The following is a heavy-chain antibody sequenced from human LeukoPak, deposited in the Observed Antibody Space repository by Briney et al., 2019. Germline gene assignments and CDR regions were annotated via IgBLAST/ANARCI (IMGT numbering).Heavy chain of an antibody. Sequence: PSETLSLTCTVSGGSISSYYWSWIRQPPGKGLEWIGYIYYSGSTNYNPSLKSRVTISVDTSKNQFSLKLSSVTAADTAVYYCARDRIAAAGTVYFDYWGQGTLVTVSS. CDR2: IYYSGST. V-gene: IGHV4-59*12. CDR1: GGSISSYY. D-gene: IGHD6-13*01. J-gene: IGHJ4*02. CDR3: ARDRIAAAGTVYFDY.